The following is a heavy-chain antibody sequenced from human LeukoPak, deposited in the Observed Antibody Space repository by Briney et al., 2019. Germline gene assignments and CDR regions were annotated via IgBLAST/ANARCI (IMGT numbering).Heavy chain of an antibody. V-gene: IGHV4-39*01. Sequence: TSETLSLTCTVSGGSISSSSYYWGWIRQPPGKGLEWIGSIYYSESTYYNPSLKSRVTISVDTSKNQFSLKLSSVTAADTAVYYCASQHYDFWSGYPYYFDYWGQGTLVTVSS. CDR3: ASQHYDFWSGYPYYFDY. CDR2: IYYSEST. J-gene: IGHJ4*02. D-gene: IGHD3-3*01. CDR1: GGSISSSSYY.